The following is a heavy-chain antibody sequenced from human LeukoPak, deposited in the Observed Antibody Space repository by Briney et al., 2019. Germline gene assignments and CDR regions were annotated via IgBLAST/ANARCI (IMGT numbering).Heavy chain of an antibody. CDR3: ARDPGTDGMDV. CDR2: IYYSGTT. J-gene: IGHJ6*02. Sequence: PSETLSLTCTVSGGSISSGGSYWSWIRQHPGKGLEWIGYIYYSGTTCYNPSLKSRVTISLDTSKNQFSLKLSSVTAADTAVYYCARDPGTDGMDVWGQGTTVTVSS. CDR1: GGSISSGGSY. V-gene: IGHV4-31*03.